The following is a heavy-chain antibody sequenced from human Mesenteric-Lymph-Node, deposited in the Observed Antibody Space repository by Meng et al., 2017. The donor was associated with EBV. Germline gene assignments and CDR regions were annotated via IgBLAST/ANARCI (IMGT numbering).Heavy chain of an antibody. CDR1: GSSFSSYA. V-gene: IGHV7-4-1*02. J-gene: IGHJ4*02. Sequence: QAQLVQSGAAVKKPGSPVKVSCKASGSSFSSYAISWVRQAPGQGLEWMGWIHTNTGNPTYAQGFTGRFVFSLDTSVSTAYLQISNLKAEDTALYYCAKYRGYGSGRVCDNWGQGTLVTVAS. CDR3: AKYRGYGSGRVCDN. CDR2: IHTNTGNP. D-gene: IGHD3-10*01.